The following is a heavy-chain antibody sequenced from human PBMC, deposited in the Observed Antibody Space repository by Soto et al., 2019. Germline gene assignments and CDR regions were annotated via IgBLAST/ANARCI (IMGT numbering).Heavy chain of an antibody. CDR2: INHSGST. J-gene: IGHJ6*03. D-gene: IGHD6-13*01. CDR1: GGSFSGYY. V-gene: IGHV4-34*01. CDR3: ARGRGIAARRYYYYYMDV. Sequence: SETLSLTCAVYGGSFSGYYRSWIRQPPGKGLEWIGEINHSGSTNYNPSLKSRVTISVDTSKNQFSLKLSSVTAADTAVYYCARGRGIAARRYYYYYMDVWGKGTTVIVSS.